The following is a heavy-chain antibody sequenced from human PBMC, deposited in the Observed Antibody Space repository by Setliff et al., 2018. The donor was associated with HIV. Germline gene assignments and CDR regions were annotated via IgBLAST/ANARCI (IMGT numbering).Heavy chain of an antibody. CDR1: EGTFTAYA. Sequence: SVKVSCKSSEGTFTAYAISWVRQAPGQGLEWMGRITPTFGTTNYAQKFQGRVTMTRNTPISTAYMELSSLRSEDTAVYYCARENGRTNYYYYYGMDVWGQGTTVTVSS. CDR3: ARENGRTNYYYYYGMDV. V-gene: IGHV1-69*05. CDR2: ITPTFGTT. J-gene: IGHJ6*02.